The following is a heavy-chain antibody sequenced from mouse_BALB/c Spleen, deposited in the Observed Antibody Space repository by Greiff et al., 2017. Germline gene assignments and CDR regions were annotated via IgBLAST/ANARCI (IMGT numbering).Heavy chain of an antibody. Sequence: QVQLKQSGPGLVAPSQSLSITCTVSGFSLTSYGVHWVRQPPGKGLEWLGVIWAGGSTNYNSALMSRLSISKDNSKSQVFLKMNSLQTDDTAMYYCARGVSYFDYWGQGTTLTVSS. D-gene: IGHD2-10*02. CDR2: IWAGGST. J-gene: IGHJ2*01. V-gene: IGHV2-9*02. CDR1: GFSLTSYG. CDR3: ARGVSYFDY.